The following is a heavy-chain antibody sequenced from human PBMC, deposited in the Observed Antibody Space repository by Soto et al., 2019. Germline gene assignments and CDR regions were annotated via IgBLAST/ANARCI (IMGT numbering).Heavy chain of an antibody. CDR1: GGSISSYY. CDR2: IYYSGST. D-gene: IGHD2-8*01. V-gene: IGHV4-59*01. Sequence: PSETLSLTCTVSGGSISSYYWSWIRQPPGKGLEWIGYIYYSGSTNYNPSLKSRVTISVDTSKNQFSLKLSSVTAADTAVYYCARVILAPIVLMVVGLYGSGEDYYYYMDVWGKGTTVTVSS. J-gene: IGHJ6*03. CDR3: ARVILAPIVLMVVGLYGSGEDYYYYMDV.